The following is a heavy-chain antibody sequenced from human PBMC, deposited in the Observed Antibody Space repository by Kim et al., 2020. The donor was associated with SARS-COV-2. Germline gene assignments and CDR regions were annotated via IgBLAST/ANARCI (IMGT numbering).Heavy chain of an antibody. CDR1: GYTFTSYG. CDR3: ARKGSSGRTGMDY. Sequence: ASVKVSCKASGYTFTSYGISWVRQAPGQGLEWMGWISGYNGNTNLAQKVQGRVTLTTDTSTATAYMELRRLTSDDTAVYYCARKGSSGRTGMDYWGQGTLVTVSS. V-gene: IGHV1-18*01. J-gene: IGHJ4*02. D-gene: IGHD3-22*01. CDR2: ISGYNGNT.